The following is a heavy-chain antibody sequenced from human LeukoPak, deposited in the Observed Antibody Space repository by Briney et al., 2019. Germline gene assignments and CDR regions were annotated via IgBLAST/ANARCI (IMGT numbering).Heavy chain of an antibody. D-gene: IGHD2/OR15-2a*01. V-gene: IGHV4-31*03. CDR3: ARNSVTTADY. CDR2: IYYSGST. CDR1: GGSISSGGYY. J-gene: IGHJ4*02. Sequence: SETLSLTCTVSGGSISSGGYYWSWIRQHPGKGLEWIGYIYYSGSTYYNPSLRSRVTISVDTSKNQFSLKLSSVTAADTAVYYCARNSVTTADYWGQGTLVTVSS.